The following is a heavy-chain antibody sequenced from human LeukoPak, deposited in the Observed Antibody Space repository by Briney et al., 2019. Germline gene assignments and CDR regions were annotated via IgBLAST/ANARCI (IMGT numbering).Heavy chain of an antibody. CDR1: GGSVSPYY. Sequence: SETLSLTCTVSGGSVSPYYWSWIRRPPGKGLEWIGYIYYSGSTDYNPSLKSRVTISVDTSKNQFSLKLSSVTAADTAVYYCARAVTAYWYFDLWGRGALVTVSS. D-gene: IGHD2-21*02. J-gene: IGHJ2*01. CDR2: IYYSGST. CDR3: ARAVTAYWYFDL. V-gene: IGHV4-59*02.